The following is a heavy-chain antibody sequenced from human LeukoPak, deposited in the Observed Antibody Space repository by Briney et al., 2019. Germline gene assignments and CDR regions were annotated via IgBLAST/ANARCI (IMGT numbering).Heavy chain of an antibody. J-gene: IGHJ6*03. Sequence: ASVKVSCKASGYTFTSYDINWVRQATGQGLEWMGWMNPNSGNTGYAQKFQGRVTITRNTSISTAYMELSSLRSEDTAVYYCARGRVRYSGYDTWPYYYYMDVWGKGTTVTVS. CDR3: ARGRVRYSGYDTWPYYYYMDV. CDR1: GYTFTSYD. D-gene: IGHD5-12*01. CDR2: MNPNSGNT. V-gene: IGHV1-8*03.